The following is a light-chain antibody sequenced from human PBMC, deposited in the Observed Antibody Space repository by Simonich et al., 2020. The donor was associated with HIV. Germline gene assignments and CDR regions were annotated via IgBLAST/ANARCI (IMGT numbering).Light chain of an antibody. CDR1: QGLSNY. Sequence: DIQMTQSPSSLSASVGDRVTITCRASQGLSNYLAWFQQKPGKAPNSLIFAASSLQDDVPSKFSGSGSGTDFTLTITSLQPEDYATYFCQQYHSYPLTFGGGTKVEI. CDR2: AAS. CDR3: QQYHSYPLT. J-gene: IGKJ4*01. V-gene: IGKV1-16*02.